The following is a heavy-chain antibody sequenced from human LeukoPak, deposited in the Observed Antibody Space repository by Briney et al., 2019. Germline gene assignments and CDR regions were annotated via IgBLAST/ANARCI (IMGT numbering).Heavy chain of an antibody. V-gene: IGHV3-74*01. CDR3: ARVTIFGVAATFDY. J-gene: IGHJ4*02. Sequence: GGSLRLSCAASGFTFSSYWMHWVRHAPGKGLGWDSRINSDGRSTSYADSVKGRFTISRDSAKNTLYLQMNSLRAEDTAAYYCARVTIFGVAATFDYWGQGTLVTVSS. CDR2: INSDGRST. CDR1: GFTFSSYW. D-gene: IGHD3-3*01.